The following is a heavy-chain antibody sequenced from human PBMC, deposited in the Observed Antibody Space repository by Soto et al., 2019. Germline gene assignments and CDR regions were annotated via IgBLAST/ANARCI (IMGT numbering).Heavy chain of an antibody. Sequence: QVQLVESGGGVVQPGRSLRLSCAASGFSFSNYAMHWVRQAPGKGLEWVAVIWYDGSNKYYADSVKGRFTISRDNSKNTLYLQMNSLRADDTAVYYCARDKGSGPYGMDVWGQGTTVTVSS. D-gene: IGHD3-10*01. V-gene: IGHV3-30*04. CDR2: IWYDGSNK. CDR3: ARDKGSGPYGMDV. J-gene: IGHJ6*02. CDR1: GFSFSNYA.